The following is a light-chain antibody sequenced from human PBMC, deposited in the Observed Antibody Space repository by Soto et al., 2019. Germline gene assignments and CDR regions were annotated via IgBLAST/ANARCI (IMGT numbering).Light chain of an antibody. CDR3: QQSYSTPVS. CDR2: AAS. CDR1: QSISSY. J-gene: IGKJ1*01. Sequence: DIQMTQSPSSLSASVGDRVTITCRASQSISSYLNWYQQKPGKAPKLLIYAASSLQSGVPSRFSGSGSGTDFTLTISSLQPEDFATYYCQQSYSTPVSFGQGTMVEIK. V-gene: IGKV1-39*01.